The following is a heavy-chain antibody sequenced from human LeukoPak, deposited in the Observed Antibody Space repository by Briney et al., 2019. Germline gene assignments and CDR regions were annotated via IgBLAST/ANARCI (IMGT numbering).Heavy chain of an antibody. V-gene: IGHV3-30*02. J-gene: IGHJ4*02. D-gene: IGHD2-2*01. Sequence: GGSLRLSCAASGFTFSSYGMHWVRQAPGKGLEWVAFIPYDGSNKYYPDSLKGRFTISRDNSKNTLYLQMNSLRADDTAVYYCAKGGSPAMLDFWGQGTLVAVSS. CDR2: IPYDGSNK. CDR3: AKGGSPAMLDF. CDR1: GFTFSSYG.